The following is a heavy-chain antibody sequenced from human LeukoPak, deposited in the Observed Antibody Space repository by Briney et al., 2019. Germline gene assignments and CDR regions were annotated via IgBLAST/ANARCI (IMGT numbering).Heavy chain of an antibody. CDR2: IYHDGST. CDR3: ARHVWTNYYRRVMFDP. CDR1: GDSISSTTYY. D-gene: IGHD3-10*01. J-gene: IGHJ5*02. V-gene: IGHV4-39*01. Sequence: PSETLSLTCTVSGDSISSTTYYWGWIRQPPGKGLEWIGSIYHDGSTYSNPSLKSRVTISVDTSKNQFSLRLSSVTAADTAVYYCARHVWTNYYRRVMFDPWGQGTLVTVSS.